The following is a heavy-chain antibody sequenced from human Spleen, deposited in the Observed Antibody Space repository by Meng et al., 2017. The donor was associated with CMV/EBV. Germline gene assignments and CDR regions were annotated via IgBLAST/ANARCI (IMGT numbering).Heavy chain of an antibody. CDR3: AKDLPKYCSSTRCYAGPDY. D-gene: IGHD2-2*01. J-gene: IGHJ4*02. CDR2: IYSGGST. CDR1: GFTVSSNY. V-gene: IGHV3-66*02. Sequence: GESLKISCAASGFTVSSNYMSWVRQAPGKGLEWVSLIYSGGSTYYADSVKGRFTISRDKSKNTLYLQINSLRTEDTAVYYCAKDLPKYCSSTRCYAGPDYWGQGTLVTVSS.